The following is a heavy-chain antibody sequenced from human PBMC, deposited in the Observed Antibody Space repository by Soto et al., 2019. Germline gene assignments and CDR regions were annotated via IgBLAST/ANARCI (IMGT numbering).Heavy chain of an antibody. D-gene: IGHD3-9*01. Sequence: NPSETLSLTCAVYGGSFSNYYWSWIRQPPGKGLEWIGEINHSGSTNYNPSLKSRVTISVDTSKNQFSLKLSSVTAADTAVYYCARGHPTTAVIGDYVYWGQGALVTVSS. CDR2: INHSGST. V-gene: IGHV4-34*01. J-gene: IGHJ4*02. CDR1: GGSFSNYY. CDR3: ARGHPTTAVIGDYVY.